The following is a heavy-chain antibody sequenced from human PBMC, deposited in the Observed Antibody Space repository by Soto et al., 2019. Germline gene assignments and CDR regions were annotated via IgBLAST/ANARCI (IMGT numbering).Heavy chain of an antibody. CDR1: GFTFSSYA. Sequence: GGSLRLSCAASGFTFSSYAMHWVRQAPGKGLEWVAVISYDGSNKYYADSVKGRFTISRDNSKNTLYLQMNSRRAEDTAVYYCARDLGAIWVVPAAIGYWGQGTLVTVSS. CDR3: ARDLGAIWVVPAAIGY. J-gene: IGHJ4*02. D-gene: IGHD2-2*02. CDR2: ISYDGSNK. V-gene: IGHV3-30-3*01.